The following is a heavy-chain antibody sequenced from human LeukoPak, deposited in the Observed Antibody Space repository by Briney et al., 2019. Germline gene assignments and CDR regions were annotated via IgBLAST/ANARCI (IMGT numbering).Heavy chain of an antibody. CDR3: ARAIAAAGTNWFDP. CDR1: GGSISSGSYY. V-gene: IGHV4-61*02. J-gene: IGHJ5*02. Sequence: SETLSLTCTVSGGSISSGSYYWSWIRQPAGKGLEWIGRIYTSGSTNYNPSLKSRVTISVDTSKNQFSLKLSSVTAADTAVYYCARAIAAAGTNWFDPRGQGTLVTVSS. CDR2: IYTSGST. D-gene: IGHD6-13*01.